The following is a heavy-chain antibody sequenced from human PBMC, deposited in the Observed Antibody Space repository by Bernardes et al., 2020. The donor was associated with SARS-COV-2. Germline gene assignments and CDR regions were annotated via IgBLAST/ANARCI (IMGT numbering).Heavy chain of an antibody. CDR3: GLSIAAPYYYYGMDV. CDR1: GYSFTSYW. D-gene: IGHD6-6*01. V-gene: IGHV5-51*01. CDR2: IYPGDSDT. Sequence: GESLKISCKGSGYSFTSYWIGWVRQMPGKGLEWMGIIYPGDSDTRYSPSFQGQVTISADKSISTAYLQWSSLKASDTAMYYCGLSIAAPYYYYGMDVWGKGTTVTVSS. J-gene: IGHJ6*04.